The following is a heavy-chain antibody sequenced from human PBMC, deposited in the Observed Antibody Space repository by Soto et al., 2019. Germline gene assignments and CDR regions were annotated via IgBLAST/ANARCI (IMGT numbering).Heavy chain of an antibody. CDR1: GFTFIDYY. V-gene: IGHV3-11*05. D-gene: IGHD6-13*01. CDR3: ARGRGAAADYFDF. J-gene: IGHJ4*02. Sequence: QVQLVESGGGLVKPGGSLRLSCAGSGFTFIDYYMTWIRQAPGKGLEWVSYISRSTSHTNYADSVKGRFTISRDNAKNSLLLQMNSLRAEDTAVYYCARGRGAAADYFDFWGQGTLVTVSS. CDR2: ISRSTSHT.